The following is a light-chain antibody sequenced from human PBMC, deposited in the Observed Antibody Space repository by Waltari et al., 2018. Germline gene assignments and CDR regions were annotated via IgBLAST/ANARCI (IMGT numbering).Light chain of an antibody. CDR3: SSFTSDSTLV. J-gene: IGLJ3*02. CDR1: SSDVGGYNY. Sequence: QSALTQPPSASGSPGQSVTISCTGTSSDVGGYNYVSWYQQHPGKAPKLRFYEVFSRPAGVSGRFAGSQSGNTASLTISGLQAEDEADYYCSSFTSDSTLVFGGGTKLTVL. V-gene: IGLV2-14*01. CDR2: EVF.